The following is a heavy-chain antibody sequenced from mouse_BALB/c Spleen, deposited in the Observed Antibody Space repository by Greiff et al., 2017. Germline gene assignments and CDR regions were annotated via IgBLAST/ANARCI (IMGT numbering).Heavy chain of an antibody. J-gene: IGHJ3*01. V-gene: IGHV3-6*02. Sequence: EVKLVESGPGLVKPSQSLSLTCSVTGYSITSGYYWNWIRQFPGNKLEWMGYISYDGSNNYNPSLKNRISITRDTSKNQFFLKLNSVTTEDTATYYCASSGYVWFAYWGQGTLVTVSA. D-gene: IGHD3-1*01. CDR1: GYSITSGYY. CDR3: ASSGYVWFAY. CDR2: ISYDGSN.